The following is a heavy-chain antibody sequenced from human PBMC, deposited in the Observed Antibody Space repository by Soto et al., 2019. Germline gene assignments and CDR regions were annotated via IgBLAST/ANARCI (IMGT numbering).Heavy chain of an antibody. CDR2: IIPIFGTA. J-gene: IGHJ6*02. CDR3: ARAKDIVVVVAATGYYGMDV. V-gene: IGHV1-69*13. Sequence: ASVKVSCKASGGTFSSYAISWVRQAPGQGLEWMGGIIPIFGTANYAQKFQGRVTITADESTSTAYMELSSLRSEDTAVYYCARAKDIVVVVAATGYYGMDVWGQGTTVTVSS. CDR1: GGTFSSYA. D-gene: IGHD2-15*01.